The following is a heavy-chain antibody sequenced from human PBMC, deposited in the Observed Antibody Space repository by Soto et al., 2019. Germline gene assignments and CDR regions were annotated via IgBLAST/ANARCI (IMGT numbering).Heavy chain of an antibody. J-gene: IGHJ4*02. V-gene: IGHV3-7*01. CDR3: VIDHLDVIMFWGVIVYFFVY. CDR2: LKQDGSAK. CDR1: GFNFRSFW. Sequence: EVQLVESGGGLVQPGGTLRLSCAASGFNFRSFWMTWVRQAPEKGLEWVANLKQDGSAKYYVDSVKGRYTISRDNAKNSLYLEMSGLCAEDTAVYYCVIDHLDVIMFWGVIVYFFVYLGQGTVVTVSS. D-gene: IGHD3-16*02.